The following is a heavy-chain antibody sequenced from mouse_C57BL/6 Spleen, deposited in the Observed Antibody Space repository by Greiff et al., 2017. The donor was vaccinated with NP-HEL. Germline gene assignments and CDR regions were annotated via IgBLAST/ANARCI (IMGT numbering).Heavy chain of an antibody. Sequence: VQLQQSGPELVKPGASVKIPCKASGYTFTSYWMHWVKQRPIQGLEWIGNIDPSDSETHYNQKFKDKATLTVDKSSSTAYMQLSSLTSEDSAVYYCAREDDYSYAMDYWGQGTSVTVSS. CDR2: IDPSDSET. CDR3: AREDDYSYAMDY. V-gene: IGHV1-52*01. D-gene: IGHD2-4*01. J-gene: IGHJ4*01. CDR1: GYTFTSYW.